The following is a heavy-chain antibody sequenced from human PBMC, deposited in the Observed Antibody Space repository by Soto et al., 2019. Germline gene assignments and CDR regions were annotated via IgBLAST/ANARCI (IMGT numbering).Heavy chain of an antibody. Sequence: LRLSCAASGFTFSSYGMHWVRQAPGKGLEWVAVIWYDGSNKYYADSVKGRFTISRDNSKNTLYLQMNSLRAEDTAVYYCARGIVGATTRAFDIWGQGTMVTVSS. J-gene: IGHJ3*02. D-gene: IGHD1-26*01. CDR1: GFTFSSYG. V-gene: IGHV3-33*01. CDR3: ARGIVGATTRAFDI. CDR2: IWYDGSNK.